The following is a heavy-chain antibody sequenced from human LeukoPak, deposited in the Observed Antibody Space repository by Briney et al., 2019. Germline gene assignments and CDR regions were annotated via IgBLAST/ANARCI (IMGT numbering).Heavy chain of an antibody. D-gene: IGHD2-8*01. CDR1: GFTFSSYG. CDR3: AKDNGVTPEVAFDI. Sequence: PGGSLRLSCAASGFTFSSYGMHWVRQAPGKGLEWVAVISYDGSNKYYADSVKGRFTISRDNSKNTLYLQMNSLRAEDTAVYYCAKDNGVTPEVAFDIWGQGTMVTVSS. CDR2: ISYDGSNK. V-gene: IGHV3-30*18. J-gene: IGHJ3*02.